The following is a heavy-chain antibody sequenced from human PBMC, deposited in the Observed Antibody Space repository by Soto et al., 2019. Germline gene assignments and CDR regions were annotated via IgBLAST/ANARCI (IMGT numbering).Heavy chain of an antibody. CDR2: IHGGGGAT. D-gene: IGHD1-1*01. Sequence: EVQLLESGGCLVQPGGSLRLSCAASGFTFSAYAMGWVRQAPGKGLEWVSTIHGGGGATHYADSLKGRFTNSRVDSKNTLYAQMNSLRAEDTAVYYCANFEGHPLESWYLDFGGRGTLVAVSS. CDR3: ANFEGHPLESWYLDF. V-gene: IGHV3-23*01. CDR1: GFTFSAYA. J-gene: IGHJ2*01.